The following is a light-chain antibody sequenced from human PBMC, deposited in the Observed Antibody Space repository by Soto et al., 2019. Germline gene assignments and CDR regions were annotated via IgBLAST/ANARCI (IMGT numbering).Light chain of an antibody. CDR2: SAS. V-gene: IGKV3-20*01. J-gene: IGKJ5*01. CDR1: QNLGTLY. Sequence: EIVLTQSPGTLSLSPVERGTLSCMASQNLGTLYLAWFQQKSGQAPRLLIYSASRRATGIPDRVNGRGSGTDFTLTISSLQPEDVATYFCQQSYRTPITFGQGTRLEIK. CDR3: QQSYRTPIT.